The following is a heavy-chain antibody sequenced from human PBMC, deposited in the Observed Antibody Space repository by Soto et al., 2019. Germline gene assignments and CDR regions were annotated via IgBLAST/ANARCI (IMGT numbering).Heavy chain of an antibody. CDR3: ARDFFVYGEEFFDY. J-gene: IGHJ4*02. D-gene: IGHD4-17*01. V-gene: IGHV1-3*05. CDR1: GYTFTSYA. Sequence: QVQLVQSGAEEKKPGASVKVSCKASGYTFTSYAMHWVRQAPGQRLEWMGWINAGNGNTKYSQKFQGRVTITRDTSASTAYMELSSLRSEDTAVYYCARDFFVYGEEFFDYWGQGTLVTVSS. CDR2: INAGNGNT.